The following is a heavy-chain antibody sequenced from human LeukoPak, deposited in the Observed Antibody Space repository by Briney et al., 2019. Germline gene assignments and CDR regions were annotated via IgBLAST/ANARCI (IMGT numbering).Heavy chain of an antibody. D-gene: IGHD3-22*01. J-gene: IGHJ6*02. V-gene: IGHV3-30*18. Sequence: GRSLRLSCAASGFTFSSYGMHWVRQAPGKGLEWVAVISYDGSNKYYADSVKGRFTISRDNSKNTLYLQMNSLRAEDTAVYYCAKDRIIMKVDGMDVWGQGTTVTVSS. CDR2: ISYDGSNK. CDR3: AKDRIIMKVDGMDV. CDR1: GFTFSSYG.